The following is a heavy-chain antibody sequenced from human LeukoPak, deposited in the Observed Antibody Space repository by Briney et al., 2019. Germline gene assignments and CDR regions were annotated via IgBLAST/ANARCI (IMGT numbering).Heavy chain of an antibody. D-gene: IGHD2-21*02. Sequence: SETLSLTCTVSGGSISSHYWSWIRQPPGKGLEWIGGIYYSGSTNYNPSLKSRVTISVDTSKNQFSLKLSSVTAADTAVYYCARDRHIDCGGDCYSGFDPWGQGTLVTVSS. CDR2: IYYSGST. J-gene: IGHJ5*02. CDR1: GGSISSHY. CDR3: ARDRHIDCGGDCYSGFDP. V-gene: IGHV4-59*11.